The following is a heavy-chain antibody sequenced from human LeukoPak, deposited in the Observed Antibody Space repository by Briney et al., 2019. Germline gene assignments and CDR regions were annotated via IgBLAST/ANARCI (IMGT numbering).Heavy chain of an antibody. CDR3: ARDGYFDL. CDR2: ISAHNGNT. Sequence: GASVKVSCKASGYTFTTYGIALVRQAPGQGLEWMGWISAHNGNTNYAQSLQGRVTMTTDTSTNTAYMELRSLRSDDTAVYYCARDGYFDLWGRGTLVTVSS. CDR1: GYTFTTYG. J-gene: IGHJ2*01. V-gene: IGHV1-18*01.